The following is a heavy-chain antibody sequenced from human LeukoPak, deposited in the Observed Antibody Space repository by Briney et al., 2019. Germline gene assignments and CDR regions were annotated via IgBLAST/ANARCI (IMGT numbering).Heavy chain of an antibody. CDR1: GFTFSSYS. CDR3: ARVQYYYDSSGPPDY. J-gene: IGHJ4*02. CDR2: ISSSSSTI. V-gene: IGHV3-48*02. Sequence: GGSLRLSCAASGFTFSSYSMNWVRQAPGKGLEWVSYISSSSSTIYYADSVKGRFTISRDNAKNSLYLQMNSLRDEDTAVYYCARVQYYYDSSGPPDYWGQGTLATVSS. D-gene: IGHD3-22*01.